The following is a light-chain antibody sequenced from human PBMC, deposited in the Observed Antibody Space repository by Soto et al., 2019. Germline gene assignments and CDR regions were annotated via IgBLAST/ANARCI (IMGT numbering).Light chain of an antibody. CDR3: CSYAGSSIWV. CDR1: SSDVGSYNL. J-gene: IGLJ3*02. V-gene: IGLV2-23*01. CDR2: DDN. Sequence: QSVLTQPASLSGSPGQSITISCTGTSSDVGSYNLVSWYQQHPGKAPKFLIYDDNRRPSGISNRFSGPKSGNTAFLTISGLQAEDEADSYCCSYAGSSIWVFGGGTKHTVL.